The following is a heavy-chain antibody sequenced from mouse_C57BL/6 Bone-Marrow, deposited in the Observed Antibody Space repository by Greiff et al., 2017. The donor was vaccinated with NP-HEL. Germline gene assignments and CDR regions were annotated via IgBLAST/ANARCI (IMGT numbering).Heavy chain of an antibody. J-gene: IGHJ3*01. CDR3: ANSPHYYGSSGEFAY. D-gene: IGHD1-1*01. CDR2: ISSGGSYT. V-gene: IGHV5-6*01. CDR1: GFTFSSYG. Sequence: EVKLVESGGDLVKPGGSLKLSCAASGFTFSSYGMSWVRQTPDKRLGWVATISSGGSYTYYPDSVKGRFTISRDNAKNTLYLQMSSLKSEDTALYYCANSPHYYGSSGEFAYWGQGTLVTVSA.